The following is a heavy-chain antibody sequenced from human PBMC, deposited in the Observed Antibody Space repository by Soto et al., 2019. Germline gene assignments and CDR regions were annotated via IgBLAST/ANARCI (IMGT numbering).Heavy chain of an antibody. D-gene: IGHD3-10*01. V-gene: IGHV3-30*18. CDR3: AKDVNYYGSGSYFPWFDP. CDR2: ISYDGSNK. Sequence: GGSLRLSCAASGFTFSSYGMHWVRQAPGKGLEWVAVISYDGSNKYYADSVKGRFTISRDNSKNTLYLQMNSLRAEDTAVYYCAKDVNYYGSGSYFPWFDPWGQGTLVTV. CDR1: GFTFSSYG. J-gene: IGHJ5*02.